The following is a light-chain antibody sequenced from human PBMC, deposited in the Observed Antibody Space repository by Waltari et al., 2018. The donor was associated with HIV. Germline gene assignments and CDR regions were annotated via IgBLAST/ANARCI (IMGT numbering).Light chain of an antibody. V-gene: IGKV4-1*01. J-gene: IGKJ3*01. CDR1: QSVLYSSNNKNY. Sequence: DIVMIQSPDSLAVSPGERATVNCKSSQSVLYSSNNKNYLAWYQQKPGQPPKLLIYWASTRESGVPDRFSGSGSGTDFTLTISSLQAEDVAVYYCQQYYTTPFTFGPGTKVDIK. CDR2: WAS. CDR3: QQYYTTPFT.